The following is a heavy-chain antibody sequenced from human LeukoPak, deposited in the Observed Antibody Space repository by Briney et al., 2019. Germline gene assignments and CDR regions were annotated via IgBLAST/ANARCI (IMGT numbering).Heavy chain of an antibody. Sequence: PGGSLRLSCAASGFTFSSYAMSWVRQAPGKGLEWVSTISGSGGSTYYADSVKGRFTISRDKSKNTLYLQMNSLRAEDTAVYYCAKVKETYYDTSGSDYWGQGTLVTVSS. CDR2: ISGSGGST. CDR3: AKVKETYYDTSGSDY. D-gene: IGHD3-22*01. V-gene: IGHV3-23*01. J-gene: IGHJ4*02. CDR1: GFTFSSYA.